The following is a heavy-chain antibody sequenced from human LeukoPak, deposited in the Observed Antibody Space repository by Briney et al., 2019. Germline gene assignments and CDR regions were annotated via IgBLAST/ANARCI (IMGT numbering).Heavy chain of an antibody. V-gene: IGHV3-30*18. CDR3: AKSGGYDSYYFDY. J-gene: IGHJ4*02. CDR1: GFTFSSYG. D-gene: IGHD5-12*01. CDR2: ISYDGSNK. Sequence: HSGRSLRLSCAASGFTFSSYGMHWVRQAPGKGLEWVAVISYDGSNKYYADSVKGRFTISRDNCKNTLYLQMNSLRAEDTAVYYCAKSGGYDSYYFDYWGQGTLVTVSS.